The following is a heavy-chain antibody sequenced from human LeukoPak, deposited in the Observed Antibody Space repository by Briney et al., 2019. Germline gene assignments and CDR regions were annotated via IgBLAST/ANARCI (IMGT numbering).Heavy chain of an antibody. D-gene: IGHD3-10*01. CDR2: INHSGST. J-gene: IGHJ4*02. CDR3: ARGGRITMVRGAKVPPAY. V-gene: IGHV4-39*07. CDR1: GGSISSSSYY. Sequence: PSETLSLTCTVSGGSISSSSYYWGWIRQPPGKGLEWIGEINHSGSTNYNPSLKSRVTISVDTSKNQFSLKLCSVTAADTAVYYCARGGRITMVRGAKVPPAYWGQGTLVTVSS.